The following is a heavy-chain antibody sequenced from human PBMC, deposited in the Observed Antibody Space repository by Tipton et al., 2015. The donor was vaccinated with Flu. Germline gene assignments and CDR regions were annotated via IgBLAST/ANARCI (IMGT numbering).Heavy chain of an antibody. V-gene: IGHV4-38-2*02. Sequence: TLSLTCTISGDSVRSDYYWVWIRQPPGKGLEWLGHIFHTGSTFRNPSLKSRVTISINRSKNQVSLQVLSVTAADTAVYYCARRDHSNYVSEPKNWFDPWGQGILVTVSS. CDR2: IFHTGST. D-gene: IGHD4-11*01. CDR3: ARRDHSNYVSEPKNWFDP. J-gene: IGHJ5*02. CDR1: GDSVRSDYY.